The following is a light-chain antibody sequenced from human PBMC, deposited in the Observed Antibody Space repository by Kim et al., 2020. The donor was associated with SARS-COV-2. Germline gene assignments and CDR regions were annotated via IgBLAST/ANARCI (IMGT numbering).Light chain of an antibody. CDR2: AAS. CDR1: QDVSNH. Sequence: SSSFGDKVTISCRASQDVSNHLAWFQQKTGKAPKSLMFAASALQSGVPSKFSGSGSGTDFTLTISSLQSEDFATYYCQQYHSYPYSFGPGTKLEI. V-gene: IGKV1-16*02. CDR3: QQYHSYPYS. J-gene: IGKJ2*01.